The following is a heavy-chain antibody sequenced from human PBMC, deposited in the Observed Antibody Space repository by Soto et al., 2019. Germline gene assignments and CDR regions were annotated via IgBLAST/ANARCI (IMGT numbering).Heavy chain of an antibody. J-gene: IGHJ3*02. CDR2: ISDGGDLT. Sequence: LRLSCAASGFAFTGHPMSWVRQAPEKGLEWVAGISDGGDLTYNADSVKGRFTISRDNSRNTLYLQMNSLRAEDMAVYYCARRVIGSSRAFDIWGQGTMVTVSS. D-gene: IGHD3-10*01. CDR1: GFAFTGHP. V-gene: IGHV3-23*01. CDR3: ARRVIGSSRAFDI.